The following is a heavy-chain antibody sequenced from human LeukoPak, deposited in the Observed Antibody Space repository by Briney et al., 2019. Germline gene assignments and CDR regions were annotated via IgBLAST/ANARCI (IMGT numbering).Heavy chain of an antibody. D-gene: IGHD5-12*01. J-gene: IGHJ4*02. CDR3: ARGGKLGWLRYQALFDY. Sequence: PSETLSLTCAVYGGSFSGYYWSWIRQPPGKGLEWIGEINHSGSTNYNPSLKSRVTISVDTSKNQFSLKLSSVTAADTAVYYCARGGKLGWLRYQALFDYWGQGTLVTVSS. V-gene: IGHV4-34*01. CDR2: INHSGST. CDR1: GGSFSGYY.